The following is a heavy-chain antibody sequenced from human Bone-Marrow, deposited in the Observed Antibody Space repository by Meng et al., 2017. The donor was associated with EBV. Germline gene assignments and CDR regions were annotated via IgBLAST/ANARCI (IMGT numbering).Heavy chain of an antibody. J-gene: IGHJ2*01. CDR1: GGSFSGYQ. Sequence: QVQLQQWGAGRLKPSETLSPTCAVYGGSFSGYQWSWIRQPPGKGLEWIGKINHSGNTNYNPSLKSRVTISVDTSKNQFSLKLRSVTAADTAVYYCARGRAYSSSTGWYFDLWGRGTLVTVYS. CDR2: INHSGNT. CDR3: ARGRAYSSSTGWYFDL. V-gene: IGHV4-34*01. D-gene: IGHD6-6*01.